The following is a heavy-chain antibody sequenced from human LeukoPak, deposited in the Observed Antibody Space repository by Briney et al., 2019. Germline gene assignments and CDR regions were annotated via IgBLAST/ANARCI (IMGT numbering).Heavy chain of an antibody. D-gene: IGHD6-13*01. CDR1: GYTFTGYY. CDR3: ARGGRGGPYSIAAAAIGVEDY. V-gene: IGHV1-2*02. Sequence: GASVKVSCKASGYTFTGYYMHWVRQAPGQGLEWMGWINPNSGGTNYAQKFQGRVTMTRDTSISTAYMELSRLRSDDTAVYYCARGGRGGPYSIAAAAIGVEDYWGQGTLVTVSS. J-gene: IGHJ4*02. CDR2: INPNSGGT.